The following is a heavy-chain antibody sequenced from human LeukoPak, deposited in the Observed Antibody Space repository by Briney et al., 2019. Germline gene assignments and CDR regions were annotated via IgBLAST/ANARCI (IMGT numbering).Heavy chain of an antibody. Sequence: SVKVSCKASGYTFTSYDINWVRQAPGQGLEWMGRIIPILGIANYAQKFQGRVTITADKSTSTAYMELRSLRSDDTAVYYCARDFRGYWFDPWGQGTLVTVSS. CDR2: IIPILGIA. CDR3: ARDFRGYWFDP. CDR1: GYTFTSYD. D-gene: IGHD5-24*01. V-gene: IGHV1-69*04. J-gene: IGHJ5*02.